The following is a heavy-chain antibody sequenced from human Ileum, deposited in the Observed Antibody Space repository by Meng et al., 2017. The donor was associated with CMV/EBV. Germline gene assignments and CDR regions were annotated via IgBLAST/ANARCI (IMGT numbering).Heavy chain of an antibody. CDR2: ISTYNGNT. V-gene: IGHV1-18*01. D-gene: IGHD1-26*01. J-gene: IGHJ4*02. CDR3: ARDGLGATHFDY. Sequence: CKAAGYTFTDYRINWVRQAPGQGLGWMGWISTYNGNTNYAQKLQGRVTMTTDTSTTTAYMELRSLTSDDTAVYYCARDGLGATHFDYWGQGTLVTVSS. CDR1: GYTFTDYR.